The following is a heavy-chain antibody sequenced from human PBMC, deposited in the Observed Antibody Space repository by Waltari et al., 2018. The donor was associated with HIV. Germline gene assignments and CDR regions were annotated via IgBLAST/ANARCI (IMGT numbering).Heavy chain of an antibody. D-gene: IGHD2-2*01. Sequence: DVQLVESGGGLVRPGGSLRLSCAASGFTFSAYTMHWVRQGPGKGLEWVSSITSTSNYIYYVDSVKGRFTISRDNTKDSLFLQMNSLRAEDTAVYYCARGAGDNIVVVPAALTWGQGTLVTVS. J-gene: IGHJ4*02. V-gene: IGHV3-21*01. CDR3: ARGAGDNIVVVPAALT. CDR2: ITSTSNYI. CDR1: GFTFSAYT.